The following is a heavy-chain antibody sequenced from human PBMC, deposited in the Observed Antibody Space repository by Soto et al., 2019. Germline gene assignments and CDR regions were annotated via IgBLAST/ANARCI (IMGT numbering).Heavy chain of an antibody. CDR1: GVSISSGGCY. CDR3: ARKQLWPNNWFDP. J-gene: IGHJ5*02. CDR2: IHYSGST. D-gene: IGHD5-18*01. V-gene: IGHV4-31*03. Sequence: PSETLSLTCTVSGVSISSGGCYWSWVRQHPEKGLEWIGYIHYSGSTDYNPSLKSRVTISVDTSKNQFSLKLSSVTAADTAVYYCARKQLWPNNWFDPWGRGTLVTVPQ.